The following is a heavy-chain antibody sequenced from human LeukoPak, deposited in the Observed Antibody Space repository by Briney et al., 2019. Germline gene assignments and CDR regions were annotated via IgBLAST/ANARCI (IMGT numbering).Heavy chain of an antibody. CDR3: ANANIVVVTAIMSFDY. V-gene: IGHV3-30*04. J-gene: IGHJ4*02. Sequence: GGSLRLSCAASGFTFSSYAMHWVRQAPGKGLEWVAVISYGGSNKYYADSVKGRFTISRDNSKNTLYLQMNSLRAEDTAVYYCANANIVVVTAIMSFDYWGQGTLVTVSS. D-gene: IGHD2-21*02. CDR1: GFTFSSYA. CDR2: ISYGGSNK.